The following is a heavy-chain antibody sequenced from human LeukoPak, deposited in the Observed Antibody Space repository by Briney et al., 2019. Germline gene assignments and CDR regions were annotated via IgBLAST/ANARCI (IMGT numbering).Heavy chain of an antibody. CDR2: INPNSGGT. CDR3: AREEVIAAAGSTLDY. Sequence: ASVTVSCKASGYTFTDYYMHWVRQAPGQGLEWMGWINPNSGGTNYAQKFQGRVTMTRDTSISTAYMELSRLRSDDTAVFYCAREEVIAAAGSTLDYWGQGALGTVSS. V-gene: IGHV1-2*02. J-gene: IGHJ4*02. CDR1: GYTFTDYY. D-gene: IGHD6-13*01.